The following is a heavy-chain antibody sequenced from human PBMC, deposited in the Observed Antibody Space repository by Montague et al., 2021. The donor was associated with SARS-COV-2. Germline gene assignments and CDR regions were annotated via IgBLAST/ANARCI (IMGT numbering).Heavy chain of an antibody. D-gene: IGHD1/OR15-1a*01. CDR3: ARLNWDNDSVFDS. J-gene: IGHJ4*02. V-gene: IGHV4-59*11. CDR2: IFHSGNT. CDR1: GGSLSGHH. Sequence: SETLSLTCTVSGGSLSGHHWSWIRQPPGKGLEWIGYIFHSGNTNYNPSLKSRVTISVDTSKNQFSLRLTSVTAAATAVYYCARLNWDNDSVFDSWGQGAVVAVSS.